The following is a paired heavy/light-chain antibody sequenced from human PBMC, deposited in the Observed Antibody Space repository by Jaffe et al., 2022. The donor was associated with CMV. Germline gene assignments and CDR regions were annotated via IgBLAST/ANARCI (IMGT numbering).Light chain of an antibody. V-gene: IGKV3-15*01. J-gene: IGKJ5*01. CDR3: QQYGKWPIT. CDR1: QSVLSN. Sequence: EIVMTQSPGTLSVSPGERATLSCRASQSVLSNLAWYQQKPGQAPRLLIYLASIRATGIPTRFGGSVSGTEFTLTISSLQSEDFAVYYCQQYGKWPITFGQGTRLEI. CDR2: LAS.
Heavy chain of an antibody. CDR2: ISDRGDGV. J-gene: IGHJ6*02. D-gene: IGHD1-1*01. V-gene: IGHV3-23*01. CDR1: GFSFSDYA. CDR3: ARSSGLTTNWFFSGMDV. Sequence: EVQLLESGGGLVQPGGSLRLSCAASGFSFSDYAMSWVRQAPGKGLEWVSTISDRGDGVKYADSVKGRFTISRDKSNNTLFLQMDSLRAEDTALYYCARSSGLTTNWFFSGMDVWGQGTMVTVSS.